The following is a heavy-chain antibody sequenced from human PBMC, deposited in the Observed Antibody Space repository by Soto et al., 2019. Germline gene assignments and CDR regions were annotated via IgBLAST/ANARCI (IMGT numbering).Heavy chain of an antibody. Sequence: SVKVSCKASGGTFSSYAISWVRQAPGQGLEWMGGIIPIFGTAKYAQKFQGRVTITADESTSTAYMELSSLRSEDTAVYYCASLLRGYSGTGDYWGQGTLVTVSS. J-gene: IGHJ4*02. CDR3: ASLLRGYSGTGDY. CDR2: IIPIFGTA. CDR1: GGTFSSYA. V-gene: IGHV1-69*13. D-gene: IGHD5-12*01.